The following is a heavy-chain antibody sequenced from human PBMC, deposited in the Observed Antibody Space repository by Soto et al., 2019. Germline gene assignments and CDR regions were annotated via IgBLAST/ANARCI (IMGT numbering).Heavy chain of an antibody. CDR3: ARDLRATLVATAMPYYMDV. J-gene: IGHJ6*03. CDR2: ILSSSGVI. CDR1: GFTFGSYS. D-gene: IGHD2-21*02. Sequence: EVQLVESGGGLVQPGGSLRLSCAASGFTFGSYSMNWVRQAPGKGLEWVSFILSSSGVIYYADSVKGRFTISRDNAKNSLYLQMSSLRAEDSAVYYCARDLRATLVATAMPYYMDVWGKGPTVTVSS. V-gene: IGHV3-48*01.